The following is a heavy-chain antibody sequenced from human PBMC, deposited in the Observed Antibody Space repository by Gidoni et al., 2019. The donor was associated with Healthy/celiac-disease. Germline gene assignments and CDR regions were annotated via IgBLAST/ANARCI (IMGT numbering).Heavy chain of an antibody. V-gene: IGHV3-66*04. J-gene: IGHJ6*02. CDR1: GFTVRTNY. Sequence: EVQLVESGGGLVEPGGSLRLACSASGFTVRTNYMSWVRQAPGKGLEWVSVIYSGGSTYYADSVKGRFTISRDNSKNTLYLQMNSLRAEDTAVYYCARRYCSSTSCYYYYGMDVWGQGTTVTVSS. D-gene: IGHD2-2*01. CDR2: IYSGGST. CDR3: ARRYCSSTSCYYYYGMDV.